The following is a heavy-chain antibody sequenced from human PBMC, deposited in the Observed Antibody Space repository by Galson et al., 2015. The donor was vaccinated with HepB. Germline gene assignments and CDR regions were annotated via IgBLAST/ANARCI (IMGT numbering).Heavy chain of an antibody. CDR1: GFTFSSYA. J-gene: IGHJ6*02. Sequence: SLRLSCAASGFTFSSYAMSWVRQAPGKGLEWVSAISGSGGSTYYADSVKGRFTISRDNSKNTLYLQMNSLRAEDTAVYYCAKGYSSGWYIYYYYYGMDVWGQGTTVTVSS. D-gene: IGHD6-19*01. CDR3: AKGYSSGWYIYYYYYGMDV. CDR2: ISGSGGST. V-gene: IGHV3-23*01.